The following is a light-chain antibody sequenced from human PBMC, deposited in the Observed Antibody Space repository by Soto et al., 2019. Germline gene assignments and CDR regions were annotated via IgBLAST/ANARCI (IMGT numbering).Light chain of an antibody. CDR3: QQYGSSTWT. CDR1: QSVRNN. CDR2: GAS. J-gene: IGKJ1*01. V-gene: IGKV3-15*01. Sequence: EIVMTQSPSALSVSPGERASLSCRASQSVRNNLAWYQQKPGQAPRLLIYGASTRATGIPARFSGSGSGTDFTLTISRLEPEDFAVYYCQQYGSSTWTFGQGTKVDIK.